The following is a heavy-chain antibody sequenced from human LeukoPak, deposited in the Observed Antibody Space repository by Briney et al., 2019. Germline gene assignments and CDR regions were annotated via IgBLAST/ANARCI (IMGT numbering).Heavy chain of an antibody. V-gene: IGHV3-43*02. CDR1: GFTFDAYA. CDR3: GIDYNYIIDY. J-gene: IGHJ4*02. CDR2: ISGDGGST. D-gene: IGHD1-20*01. Sequence: GGSLRLSCAASGFTFDAYAMHWVRQAPGKGLEWVSLISGDGGSTYYADSVKGRFTISRDKSKSTLYLQMNSLRTEDTALYYCGIDYNYIIDYWGQGTLVTVSS.